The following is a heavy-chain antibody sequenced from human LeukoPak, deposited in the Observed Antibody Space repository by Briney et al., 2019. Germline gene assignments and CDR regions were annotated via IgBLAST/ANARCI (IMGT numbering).Heavy chain of an antibody. D-gene: IGHD6-13*01. J-gene: IGHJ4*02. Sequence: GGSLRLSCAASGFTFSSYGMHWVRQAPGKGLEWVAVIWYDGSNKYYADSVKGRFTISRDNSKNTLYLQMNSLRAEDTAVYYCAKVGIAAAGSYFDYWGQGTLVTVPS. CDR2: IWYDGSNK. V-gene: IGHV3-33*06. CDR1: GFTFSSYG. CDR3: AKVGIAAAGSYFDY.